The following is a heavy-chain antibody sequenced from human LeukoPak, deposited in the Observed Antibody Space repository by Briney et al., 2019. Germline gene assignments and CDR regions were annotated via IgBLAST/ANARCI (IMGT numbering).Heavy chain of an antibody. CDR1: GYRFTSYW. CDR2: IYPGDSDT. V-gene: IGHV5-51*01. J-gene: IGHJ3*02. CDR3: ARHSEGYCSGGSCPTDAFDI. D-gene: IGHD2-15*01. Sequence: GESLKISCKGSGYRFTSYWIGWVRQMPGKGLEWMGIIYPGDSDTRYSPSFQGQVTISADKSISTAYLQWSSLKASDTAMYYCARHSEGYCSGGSCPTDAFDIWGQGTMVTVSS.